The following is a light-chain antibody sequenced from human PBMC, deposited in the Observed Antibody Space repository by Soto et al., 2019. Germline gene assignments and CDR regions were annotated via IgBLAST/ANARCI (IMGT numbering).Light chain of an antibody. Sequence: DTQMTQSPSYLSASVGDRISITCRASQTASNYVNWYQQKPGKAPTLLISATSTLQSGVPSRFRGSGSGTDFTLTITSLQPEDFATYYCQQTYTTPRTFGQGTKVDSK. CDR3: QQTYTTPRT. CDR2: ATS. CDR1: QTASNY. J-gene: IGKJ1*01. V-gene: IGKV1-39*01.